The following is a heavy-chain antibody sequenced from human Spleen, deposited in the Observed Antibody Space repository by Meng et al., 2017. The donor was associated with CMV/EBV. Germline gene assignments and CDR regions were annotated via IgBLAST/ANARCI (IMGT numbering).Heavy chain of an antibody. J-gene: IGHJ4*02. CDR2: IYYSGST. Sequence: GSLRLSCTVSGGSVSSGSYYWSWIRQPPGKGLEWIGYIYYSGSTNYNPSLKSRVTISVDTSKNQFSLKLSSVTAADTAVYYCAREVGYCSSTSCYRRYFDYWGQGTLVTVSS. V-gene: IGHV4-61*01. CDR1: GGSVSSGSYY. D-gene: IGHD2-2*02. CDR3: AREVGYCSSTSCYRRYFDY.